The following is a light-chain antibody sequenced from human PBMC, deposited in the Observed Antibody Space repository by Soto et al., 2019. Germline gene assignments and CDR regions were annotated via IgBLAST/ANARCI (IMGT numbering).Light chain of an antibody. Sequence: EIVMTQSPATLSVSPGERATLACRASQSVSNNYLAWYQQKPGQAPRLLIYGASNRATGIPARFSGSGSGTDFTLTISSLEPEDFAVYYCQQRSNWPQLTFGGGTKVDIK. CDR2: GAS. J-gene: IGKJ4*01. V-gene: IGKV3-11*01. CDR1: QSVSNNY. CDR3: QQRSNWPQLT.